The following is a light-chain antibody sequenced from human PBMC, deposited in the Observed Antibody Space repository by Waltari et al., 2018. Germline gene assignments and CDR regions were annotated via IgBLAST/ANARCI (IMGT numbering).Light chain of an antibody. CDR2: AAS. CDR1: QGISNS. CDR3: QQYGKTPPT. J-gene: IGKJ4*01. Sequence: DLQMNQSPSSLSASLGNRVTITCRASQGISNSLDWYQEKPGKAPKLLLYAASSLPLGVPSRFSGSGSGTDYTLTISSLQPEDFATYYCQQYGKTPPTFGGGTKLQIK. V-gene: IGKV1-NL1*01.